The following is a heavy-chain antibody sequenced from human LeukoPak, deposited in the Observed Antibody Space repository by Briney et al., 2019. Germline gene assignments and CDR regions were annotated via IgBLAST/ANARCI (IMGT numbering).Heavy chain of an antibody. V-gene: IGHV3-21*01. CDR1: VFTFSSYS. CDR2: ISSSSSYI. CDR3: ARAPRDYGDFADY. D-gene: IGHD4-17*01. Sequence: GGSLRLSCAASVFTFSSYSMNRVRQAPGKGLEWVSSISSSSSYIYYADSVKGRFTISRDNAKNSLYLQMNSLRAEDTAVYYCARAPRDYGDFADYWGQGTLVTVSS. J-gene: IGHJ4*02.